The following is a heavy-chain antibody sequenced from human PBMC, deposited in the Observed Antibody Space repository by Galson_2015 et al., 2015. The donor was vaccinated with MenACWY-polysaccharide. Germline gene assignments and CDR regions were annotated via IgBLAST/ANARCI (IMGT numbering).Heavy chain of an antibody. CDR3: TRAPYSSSSGPGY. CDR2: ISWNSDNI. D-gene: IGHD6-6*01. Sequence: SLRLSCAASGFTFDDYVMHWVRHGPGKGLEWVSSISWNSDNIGYADSVKGRFTISRDNAKSSLYLQMNSLRPEDTALYYCTRAPYSSSSGPGYWDQGTLVTVSS. J-gene: IGHJ4*02. CDR1: GFTFDDYV. V-gene: IGHV3-9*01.